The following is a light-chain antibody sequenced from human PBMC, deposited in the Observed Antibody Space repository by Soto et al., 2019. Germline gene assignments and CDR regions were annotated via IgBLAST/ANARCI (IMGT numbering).Light chain of an antibody. V-gene: IGLV2-18*02. CDR2: DVS. Sequence: QSALTQPPSVSGSPGQSVAISCAGTSSDVGGYNRVSWYQQAPGKAPKLLIYDVSHRPSGGSTRFSGSKSGNTASLTISGLQADDEADYYCTSYASGSAYVFGPGTKLTVL. J-gene: IGLJ1*01. CDR3: TSYASGSAYV. CDR1: SSDVGGYNR.